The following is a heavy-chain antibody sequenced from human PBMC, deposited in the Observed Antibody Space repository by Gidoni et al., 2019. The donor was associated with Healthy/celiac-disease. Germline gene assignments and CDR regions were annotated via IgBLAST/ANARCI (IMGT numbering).Heavy chain of an antibody. J-gene: IGHJ6*02. V-gene: IGHV3-30-3*01. CDR3: ARRAPNVAYYYDSSGYYKDV. Sequence: QVQLVESGGGVVQPGRSLRLSCAASGFTFSSYAMHWVRHAPGKGLEWVAVISYDGSNKYYADSVKGRFTISRDNSKNTLYLQMNSLRAEDTAVYYCARRAPNVAYYYDSSGYYKDVWGQGTTVTVSS. CDR1: GFTFSSYA. CDR2: ISYDGSNK. D-gene: IGHD3-22*01.